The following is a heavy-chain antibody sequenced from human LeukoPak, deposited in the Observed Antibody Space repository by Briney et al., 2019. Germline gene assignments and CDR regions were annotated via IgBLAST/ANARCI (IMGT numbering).Heavy chain of an antibody. CDR2: ISNDGTNK. J-gene: IGHJ4*02. Sequence: GGSLRLSCTASGFILSGYGMHWVRQAPGKGLVWVAVISNDGTNKNYVDSVKGRFTISRDNSKNTLYLQMNSLRTEDTAVYYCAKGCSGSTTCYLIDYWGQGTLVTVSS. V-gene: IGHV3-30*18. CDR1: GFILSGYG. D-gene: IGHD2-2*01. CDR3: AKGCSGSTTCYLIDY.